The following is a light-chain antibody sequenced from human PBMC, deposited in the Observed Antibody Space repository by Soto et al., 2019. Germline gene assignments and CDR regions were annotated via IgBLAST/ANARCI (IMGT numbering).Light chain of an antibody. CDR2: GAS. J-gene: IGKJ5*01. V-gene: IGKV3-20*01. Sequence: EIVLTQSPGTLSLSPGERATLSCRASQSVSSSYLAWYQQKPGQAPRLLIYGASSRATGITDRFSGSGSGTAVSLTISRLEPADFAVYYCQQYGSSPITFGQGTRLEIK. CDR1: QSVSSSY. CDR3: QQYGSSPIT.